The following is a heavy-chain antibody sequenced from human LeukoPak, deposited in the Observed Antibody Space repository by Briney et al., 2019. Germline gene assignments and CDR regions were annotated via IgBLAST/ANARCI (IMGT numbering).Heavy chain of an antibody. CDR1: GGAFSSYA. D-gene: IGHD3-10*01. J-gene: IGHJ4*02. CDR3: AATEGGSGSFYTNYYFDY. CDR2: IIPVFGTT. Sequence: SVKVSCKASGGAFSSYALSWVRQAPGQGLEYVGQIIPVFGTTDYAQKLQGRVTVSADEITSTVYMELSSLRSEDTAIYFCAATEGGSGSFYTNYYFDYWGQGTLVTVSS. V-gene: IGHV1-69*13.